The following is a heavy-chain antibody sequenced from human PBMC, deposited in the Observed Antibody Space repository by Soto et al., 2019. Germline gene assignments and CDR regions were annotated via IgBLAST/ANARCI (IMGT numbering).Heavy chain of an antibody. CDR2: IYHSGST. CDR1: GGSISSGGYS. Sequence: PSETLSLTCAVSGGSISSGGYSWSWIRQPPGKGLEWIGYIYHSGSTYYNPSLKSRVTISVDRSKNQFSLKLSSVTAADTAVYYCARGSRDGYNYGRENWFDPWGQGTLVTVSS. J-gene: IGHJ5*02. V-gene: IGHV4-30-2*01. D-gene: IGHD5-12*01. CDR3: ARGSRDGYNYGRENWFDP.